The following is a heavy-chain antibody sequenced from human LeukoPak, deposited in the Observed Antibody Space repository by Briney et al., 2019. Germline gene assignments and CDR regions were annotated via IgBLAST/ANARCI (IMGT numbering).Heavy chain of an antibody. J-gene: IGHJ4*02. D-gene: IGHD6-19*01. V-gene: IGHV3-30*02. Sequence: GGSLRLSCAASGFTFSSYGMHWVRQAPGKGLEWVAFIRYDGSNQYYTGSVKGRFTISRDNSKNTLYLQINSLRAEDTAVYYCAKASSSSGWNYLDYWGQGILVTVSS. CDR1: GFTFSSYG. CDR3: AKASSSSGWNYLDY. CDR2: IRYDGSNQ.